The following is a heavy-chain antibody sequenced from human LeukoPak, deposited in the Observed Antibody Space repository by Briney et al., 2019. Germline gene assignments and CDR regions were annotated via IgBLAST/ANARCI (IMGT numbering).Heavy chain of an antibody. J-gene: IGHJ3*02. CDR3: ASNYDSSGYYSLRLAFDI. Sequence: ASVKVSCKASGGTFSSYAISWVRQAPGQGLEWMGGIIPIFGTANYAQKFQGRVTITADESTSTAYMELSSLRSEDTAVYHCASNYDSSGYYSLRLAFDIWGQGIMVTVSS. CDR1: GGTFSSYA. D-gene: IGHD3-22*01. V-gene: IGHV1-69*13. CDR2: IIPIFGTA.